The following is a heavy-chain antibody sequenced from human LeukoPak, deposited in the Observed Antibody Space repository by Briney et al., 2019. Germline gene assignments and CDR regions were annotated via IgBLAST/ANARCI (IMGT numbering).Heavy chain of an antibody. CDR2: ISVDGSHT. CDR1: GFTFSSYA. D-gene: IGHD3-22*01. CDR3: AKCYDTSGRRASDI. V-gene: IGHV3-23*01. Sequence: GGSLRLSCAASGFTFSSYAMNWVRQAPGKGLEWVSAISVDGSHTYYADSVKGRFTISRDNSKNTLSLQMNSLRAEDTAVYYCAKCYDTSGRRASDIWGQGTMVTVSS. J-gene: IGHJ3*02.